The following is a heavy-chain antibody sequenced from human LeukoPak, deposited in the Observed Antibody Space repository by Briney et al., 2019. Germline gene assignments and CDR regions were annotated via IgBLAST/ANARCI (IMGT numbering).Heavy chain of an antibody. CDR2: SSGRGGST. J-gene: IGHJ6*03. Sequence: GGSLRLSCAASGFTCSNSAMNWVRRSPEGGVEWVSTSSGRGGSTYYADSVKGRFTISRDNSKSTLYLQMNSLSAEDTAVYYCAKSSTMMVDYQYMDVWGKGTTVTASS. CDR1: GFTCSNSA. D-gene: IGHD3-22*01. V-gene: IGHV3-23*01. CDR3: AKSSTMMVDYQYMDV.